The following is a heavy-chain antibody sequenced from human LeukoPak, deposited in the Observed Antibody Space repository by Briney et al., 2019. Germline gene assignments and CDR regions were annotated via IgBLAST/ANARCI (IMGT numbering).Heavy chain of an antibody. CDR1: GFTFSSYW. Sequence: GGSLRLSCAASGFTFSSYWMSWVRQAPGKGLEWVANIKQDGSEKYYVDSVKGRFTISRDHAKNSLYLQMNSLRAEDTAVYYCVSGYYGMDVWGQGTTVTVSS. CDR3: VSGYYGMDV. CDR2: IKQDGSEK. D-gene: IGHD3-10*01. J-gene: IGHJ6*02. V-gene: IGHV3-7*05.